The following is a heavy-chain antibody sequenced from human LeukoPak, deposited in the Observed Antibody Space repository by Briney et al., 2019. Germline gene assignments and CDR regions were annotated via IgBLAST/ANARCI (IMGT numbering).Heavy chain of an antibody. CDR2: ISGSSGII. CDR1: GFTFNTYT. Sequence: TGGSLRLSCAASGFTFNTYTMDWVRQAPGKGLEWVSYISGSSGIIDYADSVRGRFTISRDNAKNSLYLQMNSLRAEDTAVYYCARGFTYYESSGQVPFDYWGQGTLVTVSS. J-gene: IGHJ4*02. V-gene: IGHV3-48*01. D-gene: IGHD3-22*01. CDR3: ARGFTYYESSGQVPFDY.